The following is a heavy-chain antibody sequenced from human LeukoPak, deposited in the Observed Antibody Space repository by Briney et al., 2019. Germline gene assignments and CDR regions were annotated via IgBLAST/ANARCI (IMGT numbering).Heavy chain of an antibody. CDR1: SYSISSGYY. V-gene: IGHV4-38-2*02. D-gene: IGHD2-2*01. CDR3: ARVKGYCSSTSCPGAAFDI. J-gene: IGHJ3*02. Sequence: SETLSLTCTVSSYSISSGYYWGWIRQPPGKGLEWIGSIYHSGSTYYNASLKSRVTISVDTSKNQFSLKLSSVTAADTAVYYCARVKGYCSSTSCPGAAFDIWGQGTMVTVSS. CDR2: IYHSGST.